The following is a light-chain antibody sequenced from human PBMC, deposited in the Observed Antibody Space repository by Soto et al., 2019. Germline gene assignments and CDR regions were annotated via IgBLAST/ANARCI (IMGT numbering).Light chain of an antibody. CDR3: HQYNHWYT. J-gene: IGKJ2*01. V-gene: IGKV3-15*01. CDR1: QSVSSN. Sequence: IVMTQSPATLSVSPGERATLSCGASQSVSSNLAWYQQKPGQAPRLLIYGASTRATGIPARFSGSGSGTAFTLSISSLQSEDFAVYYCHQYNHWYTFGQGTKLEIK. CDR2: GAS.